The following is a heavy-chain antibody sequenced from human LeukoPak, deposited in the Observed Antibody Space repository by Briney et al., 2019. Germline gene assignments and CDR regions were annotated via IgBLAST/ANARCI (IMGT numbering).Heavy chain of an antibody. D-gene: IGHD2-2*01. J-gene: IGHJ4*02. CDR2: INHSGST. CDR3: SIVVVPAATLDYFDY. V-gene: IGHV4-34*01. CDR1: GGSFSGYY. Sequence: KPSETLSLTCAVYGGSFSGYYWSWIRQPPGKGLEWIGEINHSGSTNYNPSLKSRVTISVDTSKNQFSLKLSSVTAADTAVYYCSIVVVPAATLDYFDYWGQGTLVTVSS.